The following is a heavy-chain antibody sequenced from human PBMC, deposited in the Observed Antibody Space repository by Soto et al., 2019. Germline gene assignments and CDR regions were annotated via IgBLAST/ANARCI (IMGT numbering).Heavy chain of an antibody. CDR1: GFTLSDYS. J-gene: IGHJ4*02. Sequence: GGSLRLSCAASGFTLSDYSMNWVRQAPGKGLEWVSSISTNTYYIYYADSVRGRFTISRDNAKNSLYLQMDSLRAEDTAVYYCASGVRDGYNRFDRWGQGTLVTVSS. CDR3: ASGVRDGYNRFDR. CDR2: ISTNTYYI. V-gene: IGHV3-21*01. D-gene: IGHD5-12*01.